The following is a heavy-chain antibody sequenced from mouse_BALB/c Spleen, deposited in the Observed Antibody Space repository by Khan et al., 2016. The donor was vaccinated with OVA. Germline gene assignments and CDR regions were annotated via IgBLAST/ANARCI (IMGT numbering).Heavy chain of an antibody. CDR3: ARQPYYHYNIMDY. D-gene: IGHD2-10*01. V-gene: IGHV2-6-1*01. J-gene: IGHJ4*01. CDR1: GFSLTNYG. CDR2: IWSDGST. Sequence: QVQLKESGPGLAAPSQSLSITCTISGFSLTNYGVHWVRQPPGKGLEWLVVIWSDGSTTYNSDLKSRLAITKVNSKSQVFLKMNRLQTDDTAIYYCARQPYYHYNIMDYWGQGTSVTVSS.